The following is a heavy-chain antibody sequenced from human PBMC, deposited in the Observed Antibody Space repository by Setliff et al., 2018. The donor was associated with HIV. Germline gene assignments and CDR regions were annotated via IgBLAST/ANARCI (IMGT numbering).Heavy chain of an antibody. V-gene: IGHV1-18*01. CDR3: ARLGSGWSDSYYYAMDI. D-gene: IGHD6-19*01. CDR2: ISPNFGHT. Sequence: ASVKVSCKASGYTFTTYGISWVRQAPGHGLEWMGWISPNFGHTNYAQNFLSRVTMTIDTSTSRAYMELRSLRSDDTAMYFCARLGSGWSDSYYYAMDIWGQGTTVTVSS. J-gene: IGHJ6*02. CDR1: GYTFTTYG.